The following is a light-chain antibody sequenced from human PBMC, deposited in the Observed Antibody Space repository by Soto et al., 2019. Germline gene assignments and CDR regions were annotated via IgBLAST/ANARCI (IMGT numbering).Light chain of an antibody. CDR3: QQYNTNPPS. V-gene: IGKV1-39*01. CDR1: QRIDNF. CDR2: GAS. J-gene: IGKJ4*01. Sequence: DIQMTQSPSFLSASVGDRVTITCRASQRIDNFLNWYQQKPGKAPKLLIYGASSLQSGVPSRFSGSGSGTDFTLTISSMQHEDFATYYCQQYNTNPPSFGGGTKGEIK.